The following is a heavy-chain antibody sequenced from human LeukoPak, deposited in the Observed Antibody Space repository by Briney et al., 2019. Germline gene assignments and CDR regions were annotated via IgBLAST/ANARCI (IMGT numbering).Heavy chain of an antibody. D-gene: IGHD1-26*01. CDR2: INHFGST. Sequence: PPETLSLTCAVYGGSFIGYYWSWIRQPPGKGLEWIGEINHFGSTNYNPSLKSRVTISIDTSKNQFSLKLSSVTAADTAVYYCARIRSRKWGFDYWGQGTLVTVSS. V-gene: IGHV4-34*01. CDR3: ARIRSRKWGFDY. J-gene: IGHJ4*02. CDR1: GGSFIGYY.